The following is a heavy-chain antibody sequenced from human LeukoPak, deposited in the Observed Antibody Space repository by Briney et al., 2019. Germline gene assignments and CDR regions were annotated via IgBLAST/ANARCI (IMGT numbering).Heavy chain of an antibody. J-gene: IGHJ3*02. V-gene: IGHV1-2*02. CDR2: INPNSGGT. CDR1: GYTFTGYY. D-gene: IGHD2-8*01. Sequence: ASVKVSCKASGYTFTGYYMHWVRQAPGQGLEWMGWINPNSGGTNYAQKFQGRVTMTRDTSISTAYMELSRPRSDDTAVYYCARDQDDIVLMIGDAFDIWGQGTMVTVSS. CDR3: ARDQDDIVLMIGDAFDI.